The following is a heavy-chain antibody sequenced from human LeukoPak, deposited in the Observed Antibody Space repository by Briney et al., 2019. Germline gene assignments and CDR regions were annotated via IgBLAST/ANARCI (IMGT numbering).Heavy chain of an antibody. D-gene: IGHD5-18*01. CDR2: IYPADSDI. J-gene: IGHJ4*02. CDR3: ARRGEAMDPFDY. Sequence: GESLKISCKGSGYRFTSYWIGWVRQIPGKGLEWMAIIYPADSDIRYSPSFQGQVTISADKSISTAYLQWSSLKASDTAMYYCARRGEAMDPFDYWGQGTLVTVSS. CDR1: GYRFTSYW. V-gene: IGHV5-51*01.